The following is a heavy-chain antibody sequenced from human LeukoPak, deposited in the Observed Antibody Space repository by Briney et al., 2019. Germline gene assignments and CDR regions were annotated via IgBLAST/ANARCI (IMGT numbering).Heavy chain of an antibody. CDR3: ARDILALGSSYSSGWYASAFNM. CDR2: ISAYNGNT. Sequence: GASVKVSCKASGYTFTSYGISWVRQAPGQGLEWMGWISAYNGNTNYAQKLQGRVTMTTDTSTSTVYMELRSLRSDDTAMYYCARDILALGSSYSSGWYASAFNMWGQGTMVTVSS. V-gene: IGHV1-18*01. J-gene: IGHJ3*02. CDR1: GYTFTSYG. D-gene: IGHD6-19*01.